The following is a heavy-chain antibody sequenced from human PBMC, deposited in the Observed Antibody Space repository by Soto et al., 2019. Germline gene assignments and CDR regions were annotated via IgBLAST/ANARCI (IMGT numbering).Heavy chain of an antibody. CDR3: AGSGYDREGGPYFDY. CDR2: IYYSGST. Sequence: QVQLQESGPGLVKPSQTLSLTCTVSGGSISSGDYYWSWIRQPPGKGLEWIGYIYYSGSTYYNPSLKSRVTLSVDTSKSQFSLKLSSVTAADTAVYYCAGSGYDREGGPYFDYWGQGTLVTVSS. V-gene: IGHV4-30-4*01. J-gene: IGHJ4*02. CDR1: GGSISSGDYY. D-gene: IGHD5-12*01.